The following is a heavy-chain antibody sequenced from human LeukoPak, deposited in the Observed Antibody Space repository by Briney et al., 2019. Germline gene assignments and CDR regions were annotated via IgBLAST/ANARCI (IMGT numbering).Heavy chain of an antibody. CDR2: IYYSGTT. D-gene: IGHD6-25*01. J-gene: IGHJ4*02. CDR1: GDPISSSSFY. V-gene: IGHV4-39*01. CDR3: ARRRIAATVDH. Sequence: SDTLSLTCTVSGDPISSSSFYWAWVRQPPGKGLEWIGSIYYSGTTFYNPSLKSRVAISVDTSKNQFSLRLSSVTAADTAVHFCARRRIAATVDHWGQGTLVTVSS.